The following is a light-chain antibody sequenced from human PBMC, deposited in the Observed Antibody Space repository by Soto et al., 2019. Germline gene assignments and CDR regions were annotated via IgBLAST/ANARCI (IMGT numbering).Light chain of an antibody. V-gene: IGKV1-9*01. J-gene: IGKJ4*01. CDR1: QGISSY. CDR3: QQLKRYPLT. CDR2: AAA. Sequence: DIQLTQSPSFLPASVGDTVTITCRASQGISSYLGWYQQKPGKAPKLLIYAAATLQGGVPSRFSGTGSGTEFTLPISSLQPEDLATYYCQQLKRYPLTFGGGTKVEIK.